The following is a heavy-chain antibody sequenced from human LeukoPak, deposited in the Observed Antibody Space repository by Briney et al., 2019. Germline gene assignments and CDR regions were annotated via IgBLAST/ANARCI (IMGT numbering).Heavy chain of an antibody. CDR2: ISTSSRYI. V-gene: IGHV3-21*06. CDR3: ARADCSGSTCYLRHSWFDP. CDR1: GFTLSSFD. J-gene: IGHJ5*02. D-gene: IGHD2-2*01. Sequence: KPGGSLRLSCAASGFTLSSFDMNWVRQAPGKGLEWVSSISTSSRYIYYRDSAKGRFTISRDDAKNALYLQMNSLTVEDTAVYYCARADCSGSTCYLRHSWFDPWGQGTLVTVSS.